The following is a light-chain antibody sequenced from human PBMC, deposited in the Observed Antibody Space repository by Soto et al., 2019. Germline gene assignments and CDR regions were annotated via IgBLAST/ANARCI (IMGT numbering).Light chain of an antibody. Sequence: QSALTQPASVYGSAGQSITISCTGTSSDVGSYNLVSWYQQHPGKAPKLMIYEVSKRPSGVSNRFSGSKSGNTAFLTISGLQAEDEADYYCCSYAGSSTFWVFGGGTKLTVL. CDR3: CSYAGSSTFWV. V-gene: IGLV2-23*02. CDR1: SSDVGSYNL. J-gene: IGLJ3*02. CDR2: EVS.